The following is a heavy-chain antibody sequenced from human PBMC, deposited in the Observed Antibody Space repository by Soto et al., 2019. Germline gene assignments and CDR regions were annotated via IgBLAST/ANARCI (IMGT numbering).Heavy chain of an antibody. CDR2: MSNSGDLT. CDR1: GFSFRTYA. D-gene: IGHD6-19*01. Sequence: PGGSLRLSCAASGFSFRTYAMGWVRQAPGKGLEWVSVMSNSGDLTYYADSVKGRFTISRDNSENTLYLQMSSLRAEDAAIYYCAKDAARTHGWYYFDYWGQGTLVTVSS. CDR3: AKDAARTHGWYYFDY. J-gene: IGHJ4*02. V-gene: IGHV3-23*01.